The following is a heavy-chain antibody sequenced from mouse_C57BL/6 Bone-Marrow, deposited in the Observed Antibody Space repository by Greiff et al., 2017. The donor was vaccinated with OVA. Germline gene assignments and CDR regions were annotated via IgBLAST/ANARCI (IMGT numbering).Heavy chain of an antibody. CDR3: ARYDYGSSYDAMDY. CDR2: ISYDGSN. CDR1: GYSITSGYY. V-gene: IGHV3-6*01. Sequence: ESGPGLVKPSQSLSLTCSVTGYSITSGYYWNWIRQFPGNQLEWMGYISYDGSNNSNPSLQNRISFTRDTSKHQFCLKLNSVTTEDTATYDCARYDYGSSYDAMDYWGQGTSVTVSS. J-gene: IGHJ4*01. D-gene: IGHD1-1*01.